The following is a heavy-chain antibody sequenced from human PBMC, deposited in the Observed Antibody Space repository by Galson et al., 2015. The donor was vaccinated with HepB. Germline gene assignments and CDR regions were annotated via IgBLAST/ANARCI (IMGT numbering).Heavy chain of an antibody. Sequence: SLRLSCAASGFTFSRYDMNWVRQAPGKGLEWVAVISGSAGSTNYADSVKGRFSISRDNSKNTLYLQMNSLRAEDTAVYYCAKGDSSGWYSAFDIWGQGTMVTVSS. D-gene: IGHD6-19*01. CDR3: AKGDSSGWYSAFDI. J-gene: IGHJ3*02. CDR2: ISGSAGST. V-gene: IGHV3-23*01. CDR1: GFTFSRYD.